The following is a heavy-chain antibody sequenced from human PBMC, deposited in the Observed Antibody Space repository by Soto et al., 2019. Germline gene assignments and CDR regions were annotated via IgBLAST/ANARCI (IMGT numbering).Heavy chain of an antibody. CDR1: GGSISSYY. D-gene: IGHD2-2*01. J-gene: IGHJ3*02. CDR3: ARVVVVPAAIGGAFDI. CDR2: IYYSGST. Sequence: SETLSLTCTVSGGSISSYYWSWIRQPPGKGLEWIGYIYYSGSTNYNPSLKSRVTISVDTSKNQFSLKLSSVTAADTAVYYCARVVVVPAAIGGAFDIWGQGTMVTVSS. V-gene: IGHV4-59*01.